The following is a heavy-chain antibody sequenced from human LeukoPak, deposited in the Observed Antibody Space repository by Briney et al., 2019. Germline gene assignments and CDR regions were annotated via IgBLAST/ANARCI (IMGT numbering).Heavy chain of an antibody. CDR2: ISSSSTI. V-gene: IGHV3-48*04. CDR3: ASGYGSGSYAY. D-gene: IGHD3-10*01. Sequence: GGSLRLSCAASGFTFSSYSMNWVRQAPGKGLEWVSYISSSSTIYYSDSVKGRFTISRDNAKNSLYLQMNSLRAEDTAVYYCASGYGSGSYAYWGQGTLVTVSS. CDR1: GFTFSSYS. J-gene: IGHJ4*02.